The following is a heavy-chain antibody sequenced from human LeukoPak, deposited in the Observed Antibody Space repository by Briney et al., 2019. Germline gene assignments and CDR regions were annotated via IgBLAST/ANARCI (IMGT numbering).Heavy chain of an antibody. J-gene: IGHJ5*02. CDR2: IYYSGST. Sequence: PSETLSLTCTVSGGSISNYYWNWIRQPPGKGLEWIGYIYYSGSTNYNPSLKSRVTISVDTSKNQFSLKLTSVTAADTALYYCARSQFSGNWFDPWGQGTLVTVSS. CDR3: ARSQFSGNWFDP. V-gene: IGHV4-59*01. CDR1: GGSISNYY.